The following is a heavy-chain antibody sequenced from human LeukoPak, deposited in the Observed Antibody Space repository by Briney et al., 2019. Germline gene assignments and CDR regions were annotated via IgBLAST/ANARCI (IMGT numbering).Heavy chain of an antibody. CDR3: ARPVHSSSTRDAFDI. CDR2: INPNSGGT. V-gene: IGHV1-2*02. Sequence: ASVKVSCKASGYTFTDYYNHWVRQAPGQGREWMGWINPNSGGTNYAQKFQGRVTMTRDTSISTAYMELSRLRSDDTAVYYCARPVHSSSTRDAFDIWGQGTVVTVSS. CDR1: GYTFTDYY. J-gene: IGHJ3*02. D-gene: IGHD6-13*01.